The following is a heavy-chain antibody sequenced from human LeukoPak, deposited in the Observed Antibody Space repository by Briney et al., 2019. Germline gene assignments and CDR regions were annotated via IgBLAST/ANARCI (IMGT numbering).Heavy chain of an antibody. D-gene: IGHD6-13*01. CDR3: AKDPEQQLDEGYYFDN. CDR2: ISGSGGST. Sequence: GGSLRLSCAASGFTFSSYAMSWVRQAPGKGLEWVSAISGSGGSTYYADSVKGRFTISRDNSKNTLYLQMNSLRAEDTAVYYCAKDPEQQLDEGYYFDNWGQGTLVTVSS. CDR1: GFTFSSYA. J-gene: IGHJ4*02. V-gene: IGHV3-23*01.